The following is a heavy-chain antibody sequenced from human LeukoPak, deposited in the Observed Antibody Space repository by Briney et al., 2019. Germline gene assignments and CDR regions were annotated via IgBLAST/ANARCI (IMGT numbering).Heavy chain of an antibody. CDR3: ARDRIAAAGEGDY. CDR1: GGTFSSYA. CDR2: IIPVLGIA. J-gene: IGHJ4*02. V-gene: IGHV1-69*04. Sequence: SVKVSCKASGGTFSSYAISWVRQAPGQGLEWMGRIIPVLGIANYAQKFQGRVTITADKSTSTAYMELSSLRSEDTAVYYCARDRIAAAGEGDYWGQGTLVTVSS. D-gene: IGHD6-13*01.